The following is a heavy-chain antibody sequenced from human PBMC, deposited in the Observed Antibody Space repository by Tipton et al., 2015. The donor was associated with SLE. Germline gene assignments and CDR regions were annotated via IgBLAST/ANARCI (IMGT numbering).Heavy chain of an antibody. J-gene: IGHJ2*01. V-gene: IGHV4-59*07. CDR1: GGSISSYS. Sequence: TLSLTCTVSGGSISSYSWSWIRQPPGKGLEWIGYIYYSGSTNYNPSLKSRVTISVDTSKNQFSLKLSSVTAADTAVYYCARNKYSSDTWYFDRWGRGTLVTVSS. D-gene: IGHD6-19*01. CDR3: ARNKYSSDTWYFDR. CDR2: IYYSGST.